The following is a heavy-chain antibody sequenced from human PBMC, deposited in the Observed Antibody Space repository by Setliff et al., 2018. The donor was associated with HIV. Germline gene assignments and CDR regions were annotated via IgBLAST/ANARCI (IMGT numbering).Heavy chain of an antibody. D-gene: IGHD6-13*01. CDR3: ARGRYRSRWYASDHYYIDV. CDR2: IYYRGNT. V-gene: IGHV4-39*01. Sequence: TLSLTCTVSGGSISSSSYYWGWIRQPPGKGLQWIGSIYYRGNTYYNPSLKSRVTISVDTSKNQFSLKLRSVTAADTALYYCARGRYRSRWYASDHYYIDVWGKGTTVTVSS. CDR1: GGSISSSSYY. J-gene: IGHJ6*03.